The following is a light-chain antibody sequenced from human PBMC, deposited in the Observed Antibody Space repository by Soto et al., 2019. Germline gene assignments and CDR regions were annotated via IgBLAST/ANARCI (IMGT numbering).Light chain of an antibody. CDR2: DVT. Sequence: QSALTQPASVSGSPGQSITISCTGTSSDVGAYNSVSWYQRHPGEAPKLLICDVTNRPSGVSHRFSGSKSGNTASLTISGLQAEDDADYYCSSFTRRSTVVFGGGTKLTVL. CDR1: SSDVGAYNS. J-gene: IGLJ2*01. CDR3: SSFTRRSTVV. V-gene: IGLV2-14*03.